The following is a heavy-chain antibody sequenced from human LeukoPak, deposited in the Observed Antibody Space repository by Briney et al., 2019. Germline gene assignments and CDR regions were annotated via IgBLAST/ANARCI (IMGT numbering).Heavy chain of an antibody. Sequence: PGGSLRLSCVASGFTFSNYAMSWVRQAPGKGLEWVSAITGSGGNTYYADSVKGRFTISRDNSKNTVFLQMNSLRAEDTAVYYCAKWGDYDVLTGYYVSDYWGQGTLVTVSS. J-gene: IGHJ4*02. CDR1: GFTFSNYA. CDR3: AKWGDYDVLTGYYVSDY. V-gene: IGHV3-23*01. D-gene: IGHD3-9*01. CDR2: ITGSGGNT.